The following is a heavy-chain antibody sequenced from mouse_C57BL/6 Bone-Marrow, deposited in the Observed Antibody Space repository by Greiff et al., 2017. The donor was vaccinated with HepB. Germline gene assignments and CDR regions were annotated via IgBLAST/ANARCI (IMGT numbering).Heavy chain of an antibody. D-gene: IGHD6-1*01. J-gene: IGHJ2*01. CDR3: ERCIAAAYWDY. Sequence: VESGGGLVQPGGSLSLSCAASGFTFTDYYMSWVRQPPGKALVWLGFIRNQAIGYTTEYSASVKGRFTISRDNSERIPYLQMNALSAEDSATYYGERCIAAAYWDYGCQGTTLTVSS. V-gene: IGHV7-3*01. CDR2: IRNQAIGYTT. CDR1: GFTFTDYY.